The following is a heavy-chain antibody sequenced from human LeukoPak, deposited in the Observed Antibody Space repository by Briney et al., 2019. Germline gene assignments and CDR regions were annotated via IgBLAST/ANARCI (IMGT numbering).Heavy chain of an antibody. CDR1: GGSISSYY. V-gene: IGHV4-4*07. CDR2: IHPSGML. J-gene: IGHJ4*02. D-gene: IGHD3-22*01. Sequence: SSETLSLTCTVSGGSISSYYWSWIRQPAGKGLEWIGSIHPSGMLYNNPSLESRVTMSRDTSKNQFSLNLNSVTAADAAVYFCSRGLDSRKLGYWGQGILVTVSS. CDR3: SRGLDSRKLGY.